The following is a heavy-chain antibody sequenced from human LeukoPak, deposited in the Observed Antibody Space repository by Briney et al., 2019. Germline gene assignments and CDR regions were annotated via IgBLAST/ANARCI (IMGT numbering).Heavy chain of an antibody. CDR1: GYTLTEFS. D-gene: IGHD3-22*01. V-gene: IGHV1-24*01. CDR2: VGPEDGVT. J-gene: IGHJ3*01. CDR3: ARDLYYDSSGYAFDV. Sequence: SSVKVSCQFSGYTLTEFSMHWVRQAPGKGLEWMGGVGPEDGVTIYAQKFQGRVTMTEDTSTDTAYMELSSLRSEDTAVYYCARDLYYDSSGYAFDVWGQGTMVTVSS.